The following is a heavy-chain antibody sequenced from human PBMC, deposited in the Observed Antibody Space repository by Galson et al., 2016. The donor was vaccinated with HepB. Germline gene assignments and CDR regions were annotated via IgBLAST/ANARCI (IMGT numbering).Heavy chain of an antibody. CDR3: ARRTAAGGLAFDI. Sequence: TLSLTCTFSVGPISSGGFYWSWIRQHPGRGLEWIGYMYHIGNTTYNSSPKSRLTIPLDTSKNQFSLKLSSVTAADAAVYYCARRTAAGGLAFDIWGQGTMVTVSS. CDR1: VGPISSGGFY. CDR2: MYHIGNT. V-gene: IGHV4-31*03. D-gene: IGHD6-13*01. J-gene: IGHJ3*02.